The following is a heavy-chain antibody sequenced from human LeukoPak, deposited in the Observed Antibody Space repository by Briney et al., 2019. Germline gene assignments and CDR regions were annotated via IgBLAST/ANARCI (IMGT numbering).Heavy chain of an antibody. Sequence: ASVKVSCKASGYTFTGYYMHWVRQAPGRGLEWMGWINPNSGGTNYAQKFQGRVTMTRDTSISTAYMELSRLRYDETAVYYCAREGDERGATTGFDYWGQGTLVTVSS. V-gene: IGHV1-2*02. CDR3: AREGDERGATTGFDY. CDR1: GYTFTGYY. J-gene: IGHJ4*02. D-gene: IGHD1-26*01. CDR2: INPNSGGT.